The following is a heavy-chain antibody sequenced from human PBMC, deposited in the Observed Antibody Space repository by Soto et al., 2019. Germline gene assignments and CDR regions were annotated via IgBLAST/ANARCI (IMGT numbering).Heavy chain of an antibody. Sequence: PSETLSLTCTVSGGSISSGGYYWSWIRQHPGKGLEWIGYIYYSGSTYYNPSLKSRVTISVDTSKNQFSLKLSSVTAADTAVYYCARDAVGGDRYFDYWGQGTLVTVS. CDR3: ARDAVGGDRYFDY. CDR1: GGSISSGGYY. D-gene: IGHD2-21*02. V-gene: IGHV4-31*03. CDR2: IYYSGST. J-gene: IGHJ4*02.